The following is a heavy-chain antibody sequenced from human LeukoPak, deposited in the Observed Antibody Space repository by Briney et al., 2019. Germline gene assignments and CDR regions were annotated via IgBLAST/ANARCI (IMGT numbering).Heavy chain of an antibody. Sequence: GASVKVSCKASGYTFTTYYMHWVRQAPGQGLEWMGWINPHSGGTNYAQKFQGRVTMTRDTSISTAYMELSRLSSDDTAVYYCAREGVMELAVSFDPWGQGTLVTVSS. CDR3: AREGVMELAVSFDP. D-gene: IGHD1-7*01. CDR2: INPHSGGT. CDR1: GYTFTTYY. V-gene: IGHV1-2*02. J-gene: IGHJ5*02.